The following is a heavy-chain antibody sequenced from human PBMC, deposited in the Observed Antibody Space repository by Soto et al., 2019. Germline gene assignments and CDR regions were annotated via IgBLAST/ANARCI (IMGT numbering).Heavy chain of an antibody. D-gene: IGHD4-4*01. CDR2: IYYSGSN. CDR3: ARHLSNYYYYYGMDV. V-gene: IGHV4-39*01. J-gene: IGHJ6*02. CDR1: GGSISSSGDY. Sequence: PSGTLSLTCTVSGGSISSSGDYWSWLRQPPGKGMERIGSIYYSGSNYYNPTLKSRVTIYVDTSKKQYSLKLSSVTAADTAVYYCARHLSNYYYYYGMDVWGQGTTVTVSS.